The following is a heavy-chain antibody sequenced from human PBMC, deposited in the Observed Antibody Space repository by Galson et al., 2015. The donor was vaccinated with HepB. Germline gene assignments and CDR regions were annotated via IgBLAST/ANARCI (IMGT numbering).Heavy chain of an antibody. V-gene: IGHV3-30-3*01. CDR3: ARDLDYYDSSGYYYYYGMDV. CDR1: GFTFSSYA. J-gene: IGHJ6*02. CDR2: ISYDGSNK. Sequence: SLRLSCAASGFTFSSYAMHWVRQAPGKGLEWVAVISYDGSNKYYADSVKGRFTISRDNSKNTLYLQMNSLRAEDTAVYYCARDLDYYDSSGYYYYYGMDVWGQGTTVTVSS. D-gene: IGHD3-22*01.